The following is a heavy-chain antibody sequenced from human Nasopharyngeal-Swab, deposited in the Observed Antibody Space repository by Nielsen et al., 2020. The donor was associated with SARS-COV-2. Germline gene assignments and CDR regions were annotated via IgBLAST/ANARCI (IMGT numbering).Heavy chain of an antibody. D-gene: IGHD6-6*01. CDR2: IWYDGSNK. J-gene: IGHJ6*02. CDR3: ARDWYSSSSDHYCYGMDV. V-gene: IGHV3-33*01. CDR1: GFTFSSYG. Sequence: GGSLRLSCAASGFTFSSYGMHWVRQAPGKGLEWVAVIWYDGSNKYYADSVKGRFTISRDNSKNTLYLQMNSLRAEDTAVYYCARDWYSSSSDHYCYGMDVWGQGTTVTVSS.